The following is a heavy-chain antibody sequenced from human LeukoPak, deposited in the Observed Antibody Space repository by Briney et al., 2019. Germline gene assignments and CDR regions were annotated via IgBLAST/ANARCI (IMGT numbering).Heavy chain of an antibody. CDR3: ARVDVGLEWLPRRIYYYYMDV. CDR1: GFTFSSHW. Sequence: GGSLRLSCAASGFTFSSHWMYWVRQAPGKGLVWVSHINRDGSSTSYADSVKGRFTISRDSAKNTLYLQMNSLRAEDTAVYYCARVDVGLEWLPRRIYYYYMDVWGKGTTVTVSS. J-gene: IGHJ6*03. V-gene: IGHV3-74*01. CDR2: INRDGSST. D-gene: IGHD3-3*01.